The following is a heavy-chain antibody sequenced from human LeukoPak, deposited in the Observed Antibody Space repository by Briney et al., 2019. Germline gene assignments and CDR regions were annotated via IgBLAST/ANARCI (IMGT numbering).Heavy chain of an antibody. Sequence: GGSLRLSCAASGFTFSGYSMNWVRQAPGKGLEWVSNIGSSSSTIYYADSVKGRFTISRDNAKNSLYLQMNSLRDGDTAVYYCARDRARVDSSSDYWGQGTLVTVSS. V-gene: IGHV3-48*02. D-gene: IGHD3-22*01. CDR1: GFTFSGYS. J-gene: IGHJ4*02. CDR3: ARDRARVDSSSDY. CDR2: IGSSSSTI.